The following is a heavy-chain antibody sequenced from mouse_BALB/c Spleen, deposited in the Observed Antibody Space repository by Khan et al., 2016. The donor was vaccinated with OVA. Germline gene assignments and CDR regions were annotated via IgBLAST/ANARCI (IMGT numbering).Heavy chain of an antibody. CDR3: ARGRFAY. Sequence: EVQLVASGGGLVQPGGSRKLSCAASGFTFIDYGMAWVRQTPGKGPEWIAFISSVAYSIYYADTVTGRFTISRENAKYTLVFDMSSLRSDDTAMYYCARGRFAYWGQGTLVTVSA. J-gene: IGHJ3*01. CDR2: ISSVAYSI. CDR1: GFTFIDYG. V-gene: IGHV5-15*02.